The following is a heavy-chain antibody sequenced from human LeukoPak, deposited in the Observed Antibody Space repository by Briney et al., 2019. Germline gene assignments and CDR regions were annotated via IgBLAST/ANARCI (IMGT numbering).Heavy chain of an antibody. Sequence: SETLSLTCTVSGGSISSYYWSWIRQPPGKGLEWIGYIYYSGSTNYNPSLKSRVTISVDTSKNQFSLKLSSVTAADTAVYYCARPEYGDYLDYWGQGTLVTVSS. CDR2: IYYSGST. CDR3: ARPEYGDYLDY. CDR1: GGSISSYY. V-gene: IGHV4-59*01. D-gene: IGHD4-17*01. J-gene: IGHJ4*02.